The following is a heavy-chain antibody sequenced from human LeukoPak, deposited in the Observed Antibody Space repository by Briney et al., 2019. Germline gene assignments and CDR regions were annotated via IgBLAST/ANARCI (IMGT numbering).Heavy chain of an antibody. J-gene: IGHJ6*03. V-gene: IGHV1-69*05. Sequence: SVKVSCKASGGTFSSYAISWVRQAPGQGLEWMGGIIPIFGTANYAQKFQGRVTITTDESTSTAYMELSSLRSEDTAVYYCARGQDSSSWYWENYYYYYMDVWGKGTRSPSP. CDR3: ARGQDSSSWYWENYYYYYMDV. CDR1: GGTFSSYA. CDR2: IIPIFGTA. D-gene: IGHD6-13*01.